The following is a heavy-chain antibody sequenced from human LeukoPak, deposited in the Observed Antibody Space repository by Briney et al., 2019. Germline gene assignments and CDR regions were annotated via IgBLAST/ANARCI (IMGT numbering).Heavy chain of an antibody. CDR3: ARVAGSSGWYLFDY. CDR1: GFTFSSYA. CDR2: ISSSSSTI. D-gene: IGHD6-19*01. J-gene: IGHJ4*02. V-gene: IGHV3-48*02. Sequence: GGSLRLSCAASGFTFSSYAMSWVRQAPGKGLEWVSYISSSSSTIYYADSVKGRFTISRDNAKNSLYLQMNSLRDEDTAVYYCARVAGSSGWYLFDYWGQGTLVTVSS.